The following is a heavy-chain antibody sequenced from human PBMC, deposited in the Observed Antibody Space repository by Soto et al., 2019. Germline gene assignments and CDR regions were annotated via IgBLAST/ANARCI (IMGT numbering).Heavy chain of an antibody. CDR3: KKCRFAQPGAAFRAPPYGDH. J-gene: IGHJ4*02. CDR2: ISFDGKTK. V-gene: IGHV3-30*18. D-gene: IGHD6-25*01. Sequence: QVQLVESGGGLAQPGRSLRLSCGASGFTLSPYVMHWVRQAPGRGPQWLASISFDGKTKNYEDSTKGRVTSSRDNTKNMVFLQMDRVGTDDTDVFYVKKCRFAQPGAAFRAPPYGDHGGQGTLVTVSS. CDR1: GFTLSPYV.